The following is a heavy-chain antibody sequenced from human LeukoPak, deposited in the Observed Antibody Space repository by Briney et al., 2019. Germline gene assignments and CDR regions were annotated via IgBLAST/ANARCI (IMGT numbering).Heavy chain of an antibody. CDR1: GYTFTSYG. J-gene: IGHJ5*02. CDR2: ISAYNGNT. CDR3: ARIPVVVVAATYWFDP. D-gene: IGHD2-15*01. Sequence: ASVKVSCKASGYTFTSYGISWVRQAPGQGLEWMGRISAYNGNTNYEQKLQGRVTMTTDTSTSTAYMELRSLRSDDTAVYYCARIPVVVVAATYWFDPWGQGTLVTVSS. V-gene: IGHV1-18*01.